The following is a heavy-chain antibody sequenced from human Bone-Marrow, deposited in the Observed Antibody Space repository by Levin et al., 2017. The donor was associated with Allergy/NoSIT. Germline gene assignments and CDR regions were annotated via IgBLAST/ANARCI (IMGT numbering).Heavy chain of an antibody. CDR1: GYTFTSYY. J-gene: IGHJ4*02. CDR3: ARDFRGSGSGYYYALGY. CDR2: INPSGGST. V-gene: IGHV1-46*01. Sequence: ASVKVSCKASGYTFTSYYMHWVRQAPGQGLEWMGIINPSGGSTSYAQKFQGRVTMTRDTSTSTVYMELSSLRSEDTAVYYCARDFRGSGSGYYYALGYWGQGTLVTVSS. D-gene: IGHD3-22*01.